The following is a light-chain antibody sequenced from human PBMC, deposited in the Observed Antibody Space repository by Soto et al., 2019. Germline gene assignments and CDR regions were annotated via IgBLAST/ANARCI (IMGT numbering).Light chain of an antibody. Sequence: QSVLTQPASVSGSPGQSITISCTGTSSDVGSYTLVSWYQQHPGEAPKLIIYEGGKRPSGVSNRFSGSKSGNTASLTISGLQAEDEANYYCCSYAGSSTWVFGGGTKLTVL. CDR3: CSYAGSSTWV. CDR2: EGG. V-gene: IGLV2-23*01. CDR1: SSDVGSYTL. J-gene: IGLJ3*02.